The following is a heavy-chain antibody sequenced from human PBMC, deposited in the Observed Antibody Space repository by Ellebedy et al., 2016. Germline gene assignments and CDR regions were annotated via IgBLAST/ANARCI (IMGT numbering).Heavy chain of an antibody. CDR1: GFTFSTYG. J-gene: IGHJ4*02. CDR3: ARDEDGDYDWDS. V-gene: IGHV3-48*04. CDR2: ISSTSSTI. Sequence: GESLKISCAASGFTFSTYGMDWVRQAPGQGLEWLSYISSTSSTISYTDSVKGRFTVSRDNAKNSLYLQMNSLRADDTALYYCARDEDGDYDWDSWGQGTLVTVSS. D-gene: IGHD4-17*01.